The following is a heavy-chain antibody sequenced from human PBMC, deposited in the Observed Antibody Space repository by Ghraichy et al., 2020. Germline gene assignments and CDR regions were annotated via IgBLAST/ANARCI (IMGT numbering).Heavy chain of an antibody. Sequence: LNISCAASGFTFSSCAMSWVRQAPGKGPEWVSAISGSGGSTYYADSVKGRFTISRDNSKNTLSLQMNSLRAEDTAVYYCAKHDASLVRGVIYYYYYGMDVWGQGTTVTVSS. CDR3: AKHDASLVRGVIYYYYYGMDV. CDR1: GFTFSSCA. V-gene: IGHV3-23*01. D-gene: IGHD3-10*01. CDR2: ISGSGGST. J-gene: IGHJ6*02.